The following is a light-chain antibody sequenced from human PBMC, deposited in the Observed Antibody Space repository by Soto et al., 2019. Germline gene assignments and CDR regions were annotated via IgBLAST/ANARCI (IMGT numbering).Light chain of an antibody. CDR2: RSN. CDR3: ASWDYSLSGVL. Sequence: QSVLTQPPSASGTPGQRGTISYSGSSSNIGTNDAFWYQQLPGTAPKLLIYRSNQRPSGVPDRFSGSKSGTSASLAISGLRSEDEADYYCASWDYSLSGVLFGGGTKLTVL. CDR1: SSNIGTND. J-gene: IGLJ2*01. V-gene: IGLV1-47*01.